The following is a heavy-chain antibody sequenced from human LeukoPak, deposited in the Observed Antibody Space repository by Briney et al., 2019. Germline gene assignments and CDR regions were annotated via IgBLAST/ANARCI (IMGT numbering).Heavy chain of an antibody. V-gene: IGHV1-18*01. Sequence: ASVKVSCKASAYTFSSYAISWVRQAPGQGLEWMGWISAYNGNTNYAQKLQGRVTMTTDTSTSTAYMELSSLRSEDTAVYYCARVTYSSSSYYYYMDVWGKGTTVTVSS. D-gene: IGHD6-6*01. CDR3: ARVTYSSSSYYYYMDV. CDR2: ISAYNGNT. J-gene: IGHJ6*03. CDR1: AYTFSSYA.